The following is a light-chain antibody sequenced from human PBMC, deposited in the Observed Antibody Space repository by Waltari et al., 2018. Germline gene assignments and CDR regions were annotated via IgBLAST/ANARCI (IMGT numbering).Light chain of an antibody. CDR3: SSYTTSSTVL. V-gene: IGLV2-14*03. Sequence: QSALTQPASVSGSPGQSITIPCTGTRNDVGGFNYVSWYQPHPGNAPKPVIYDVSNRPSGVSNRFSGSKSGNTASLTISGLQAGDEADYYCSSYTTSSTVLFGRGTRLTVL. CDR2: DVS. J-gene: IGLJ2*01. CDR1: RNDVGGFNY.